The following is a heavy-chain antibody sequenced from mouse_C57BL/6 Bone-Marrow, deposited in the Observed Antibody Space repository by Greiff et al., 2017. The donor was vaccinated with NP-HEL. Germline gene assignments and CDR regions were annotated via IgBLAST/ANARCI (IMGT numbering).Heavy chain of an antibody. V-gene: IGHV1-55*01. Sequence: VQLQQSGAELVKPGASVKMSCKASGYTFTSYWITWVKQRPGQGLEWIGDIYPGSGSTNYNEKFKSKATLTVDTSSSTAYMQLSSLTSEDSAVYYCARYHYYGSRDDYWGQGTTLTVSS. CDR3: ARYHYYGSRDDY. D-gene: IGHD1-1*01. J-gene: IGHJ2*01. CDR2: IYPGSGST. CDR1: GYTFTSYW.